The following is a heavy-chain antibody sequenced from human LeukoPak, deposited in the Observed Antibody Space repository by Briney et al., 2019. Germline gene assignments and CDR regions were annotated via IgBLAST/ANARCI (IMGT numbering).Heavy chain of an antibody. V-gene: IGHV1-18*01. CDR2: ISANSGNT. J-gene: IGHJ4*02. CDR3: AREVNYAFDY. Sequence: GASVKVSCKPSGYSFTRNGISWVRQAPGQGLEWMAWISANSGNTNYAQNFQDRVTLTTDTSTSTAYMELRSLRSDDTAVYYCAREVNYAFDYWGQGTLVTVSS. D-gene: IGHD3-16*01. CDR1: GYSFTRNG.